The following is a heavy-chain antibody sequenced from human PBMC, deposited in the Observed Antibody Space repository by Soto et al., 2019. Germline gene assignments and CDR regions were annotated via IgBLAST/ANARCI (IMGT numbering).Heavy chain of an antibody. V-gene: IGHV4-39*01. CDR1: GGSISSSTHY. CDR2: ISYGGST. Sequence: SETLSLTCTVSGGSISSSTHYWGWIRQPPGKGLEWIGSISYGGSTYYNPSLKSGVTISVDTSNNHFSLKLSSVTAAATAVYYCARGHGGITVFGAPGHFDYWGQGTLVTVSS. J-gene: IGHJ4*02. CDR3: ARGHGGITVFGAPGHFDY. D-gene: IGHD3-3*01.